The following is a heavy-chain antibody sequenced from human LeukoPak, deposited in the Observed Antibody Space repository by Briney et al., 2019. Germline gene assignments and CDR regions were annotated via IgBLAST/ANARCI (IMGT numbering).Heavy chain of an antibody. CDR2: IYHSGST. CDR1: GYSISSGYY. V-gene: IGHV4-38-2*01. J-gene: IGHJ4*02. Sequence: ASETLSLTCAVSGYSISSGYYWGWIRQPPGKGLEWIGSIYHSGSTYYNPSLKSRVTISVDTSKNQFSLKLSSVTAADTAVYYCARSLSGSYSLGDYWGQGTLVTVSS. CDR3: ARSLSGSYSLGDY. D-gene: IGHD3-10*01.